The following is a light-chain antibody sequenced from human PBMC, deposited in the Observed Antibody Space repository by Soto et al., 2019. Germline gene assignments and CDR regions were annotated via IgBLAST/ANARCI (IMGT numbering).Light chain of an antibody. CDR1: QSVSSY. Sequence: DIVLTQSPATLSLSPGERATLSCRASQSVSSYLAWYQQKPGQAPRLLIHDASNRATDIPDRFSGSGSGTDFTLPISSLEPEDFAVYYCQQRNNWPRNTFGQGTKLEIK. CDR3: QQRNNWPRNT. J-gene: IGKJ2*01. CDR2: DAS. V-gene: IGKV3-11*01.